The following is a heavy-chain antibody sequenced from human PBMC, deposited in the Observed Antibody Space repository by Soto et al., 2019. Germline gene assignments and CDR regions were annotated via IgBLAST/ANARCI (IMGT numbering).Heavy chain of an antibody. J-gene: IGHJ4*02. Sequence: QVQLVQSGAELKKPGASVKVSCKASGYTFSHYDMNWVRQATGQGPEWIGWVKPNNGDTGYAQKFQDRVTLTTDISTNTAYMQLTSLLSEDTAIYYCAKVSGKGSAIDFDYWGQGTMITVSS. CDR1: GYTFSHYD. CDR2: VKPNNGDT. CDR3: AKVSGKGSAIDFDY. D-gene: IGHD3-10*01. V-gene: IGHV1-8*01.